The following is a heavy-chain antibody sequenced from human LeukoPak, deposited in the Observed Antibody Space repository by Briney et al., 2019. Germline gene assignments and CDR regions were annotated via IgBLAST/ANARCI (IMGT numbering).Heavy chain of an antibody. CDR3: AANRDSSGYYIRDY. CDR2: FDPEDGET. D-gene: IGHD3-22*01. Sequence: ASVKVSCKVSVYTLTELSIHWVRQAPGKGLEWMGGFDPEDGETIYAQKFQDRVTMTEDTSTDTAYMELSSLRSEDTAVYYCAANRDSSGYYIRDYWGQGTLVTVSS. CDR1: VYTLTELS. J-gene: IGHJ4*02. V-gene: IGHV1-24*01.